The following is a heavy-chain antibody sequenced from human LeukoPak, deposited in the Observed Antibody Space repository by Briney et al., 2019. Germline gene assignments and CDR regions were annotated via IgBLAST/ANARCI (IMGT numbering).Heavy chain of an antibody. V-gene: IGHV5-51*01. Sequence: ESLKISCKGSGYSFTSFWIGWVRQMPGKGLEWMGIIYPGDSDTRYSPSFQGQVTISADKSISTAYLQWSSLKASDTAMYYCARVPVVPAAISGYFDYWGQGTLVTVSS. CDR3: ARVPVVPAAISGYFDY. CDR2: IYPGDSDT. D-gene: IGHD2-2*01. CDR1: GYSFTSFW. J-gene: IGHJ4*02.